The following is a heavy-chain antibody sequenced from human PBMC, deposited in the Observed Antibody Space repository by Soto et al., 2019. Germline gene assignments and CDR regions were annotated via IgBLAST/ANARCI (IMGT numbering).Heavy chain of an antibody. CDR3: ARRLRGYGLDRGY. V-gene: IGHV4-39*01. D-gene: IGHD2-15*01. Sequence: LSLTCTVSGGSITSDYFWGWIRQPPGKGLEWIGSLYHSGSTHYIPSLRRRATMSIDTSQNQFSLRLRSVTAADTGVYYCARRLRGYGLDRGYWGQGTRVTVSS. CDR1: GGSITSDYF. J-gene: IGHJ4*02. CDR2: LYHSGST.